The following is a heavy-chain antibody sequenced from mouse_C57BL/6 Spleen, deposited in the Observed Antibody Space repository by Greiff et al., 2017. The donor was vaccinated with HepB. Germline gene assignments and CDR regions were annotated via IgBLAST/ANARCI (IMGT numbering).Heavy chain of an antibody. D-gene: IGHD2-1*01. CDR2: IDPEDGET. CDR3: ARGSYGNPFAY. V-gene: IGHV14-2*01. Sequence: VQLKESGAELVKPGASVKLSCTASGFNIKDYYMHWVKQRTEQGLEWIGRIDPEDGETKYAPKFQGKATITADTSSNTAYLQLSSLTSEDTAVYYCARGSYGNPFAYWGQGTLVTVSA. J-gene: IGHJ3*01. CDR1: GFNIKDYY.